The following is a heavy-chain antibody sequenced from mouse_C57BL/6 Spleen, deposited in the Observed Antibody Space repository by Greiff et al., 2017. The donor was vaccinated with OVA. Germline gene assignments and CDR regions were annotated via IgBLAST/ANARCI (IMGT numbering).Heavy chain of an antibody. V-gene: IGHV1-62-2*01. CDR1: GYTFTEYT. J-gene: IGHJ1*03. D-gene: IGHD1-1*01. CDR2: FYPGSGSI. Sequence: QVQLQQSGAELVKPGASVKLSCKASGYTFTEYTIHWVKQRSGQGLEWIGWFYPGSGSIKYNEKFKDKATLTADKSSSTVYMELSRLTSEDSAVYFCARQKTPGSSYGWYFDVWGTGTTVTVSS. CDR3: ARQKTPGSSYGWYFDV.